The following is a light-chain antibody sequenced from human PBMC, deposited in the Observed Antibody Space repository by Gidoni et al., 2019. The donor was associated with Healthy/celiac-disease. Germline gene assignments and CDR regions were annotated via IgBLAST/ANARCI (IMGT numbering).Light chain of an antibody. CDR2: GAS. Sequence: SQSVSSNLAWYQQKPGQAPRLLIYGASTRATGIPARFSGSGSGTEFTLTISSLQSEDFAVYYCQQYNNWPQSFGQGTKLEIK. J-gene: IGKJ2*03. V-gene: IGKV3-15*01. CDR3: QQYNNWPQS. CDR1: QSVSSN.